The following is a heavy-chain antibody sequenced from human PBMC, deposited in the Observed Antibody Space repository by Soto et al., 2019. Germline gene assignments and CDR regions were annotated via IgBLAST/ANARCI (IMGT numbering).Heavy chain of an antibody. D-gene: IGHD6-19*01. Sequence: SGGALRLSFAAPGFTFSSYAISWGRQAPGKGLEWVSGISGSGDSTYYADSVKGRFTISRDNSKKTVYLQMNSLRAEDTAVYYCAKGVPGIAVAGTGYFQHWGQGTLVTVS. CDR2: ISGSGDST. V-gene: IGHV3-23*01. J-gene: IGHJ1*01. CDR1: GFTFSSYA. CDR3: AKGVPGIAVAGTGYFQH.